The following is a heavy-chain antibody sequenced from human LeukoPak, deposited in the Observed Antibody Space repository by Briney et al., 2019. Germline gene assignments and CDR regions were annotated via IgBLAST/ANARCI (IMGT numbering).Heavy chain of an antibody. CDR2: IGHDGTKI. CDR3: AKDHVTWGNRYFDH. D-gene: IGHD3-16*01. CDR1: GFTFSTYG. V-gene: IGHV3-30*02. J-gene: IGHJ4*02. Sequence: GGSLRLSCAASGFTFSTYGMHWVRQAPGKGLEWVAFIGHDGTKIYYADSVQGRFTISRDNSKNTLYLEMNSLSGEDTALYYCAKDHVTWGNRYFDHWGQGTLGTVSS.